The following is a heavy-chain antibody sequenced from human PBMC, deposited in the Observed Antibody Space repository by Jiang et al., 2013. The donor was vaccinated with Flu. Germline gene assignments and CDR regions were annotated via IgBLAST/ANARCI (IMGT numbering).Heavy chain of an antibody. J-gene: IGHJ5*02. CDR3: ARSTVTDWFDP. CDR1: GGSISSSSYY. CDR2: IYYSGST. D-gene: IGHD4-23*01. V-gene: IGHV4-39*01. Sequence: LLKPSETLSLTCTVSGGSISSSSYYWGWIRQPPGKGLEWIGSIYYSGSTYYNPSLKSRVTISVDTSKNQFSLKLSSVTAADTAVYYCARSTVTDWFDPWGQGTLVTVSS.